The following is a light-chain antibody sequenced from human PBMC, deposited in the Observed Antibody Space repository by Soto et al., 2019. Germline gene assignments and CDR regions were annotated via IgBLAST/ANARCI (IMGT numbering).Light chain of an antibody. V-gene: IGLV2-23*02. CDR3: CITAGRHV. CDR2: EVT. Sequence: SDVENYKLVSWYQQHPGKAPKLIIYEVTKRPSGVSNRFSGSKSANTASLTISGLQPDAEADYDRCITAGRHVCGPDTKVTAL. CDR1: SDVENYKL. J-gene: IGLJ1*01.